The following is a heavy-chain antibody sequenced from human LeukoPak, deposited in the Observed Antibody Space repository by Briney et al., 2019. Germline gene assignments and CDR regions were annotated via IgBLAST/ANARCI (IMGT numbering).Heavy chain of an antibody. D-gene: IGHD3-16*01. CDR2: INYSGST. V-gene: IGHV4-39*01. CDR3: VRYVVSGLGIFDY. J-gene: IGHJ4*02. CDR1: GGSISSSSHF. Sequence: PSETLSLTCTVSGGSISSSSHFWSWLRQPPGKGLEWIASINYSGSTYYNPSLKSRVTISVDTSKNQFSLKLSSVTAADTAVFYCVRYVVSGLGIFDYWGQGTLVTVSS.